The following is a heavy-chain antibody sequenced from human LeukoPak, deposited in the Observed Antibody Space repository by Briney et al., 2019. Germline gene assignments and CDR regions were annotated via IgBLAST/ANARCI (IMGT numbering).Heavy chain of an antibody. J-gene: IGHJ4*02. CDR3: AKRSAWDYYDSSGYYLTGGHFDY. V-gene: IGHV3-33*06. CDR2: IWYDGSNK. D-gene: IGHD3-22*01. CDR1: GFTFSSYG. Sequence: GGSLRLSCAASGFTFSSYGMHWVRQAPGKGLEWVAVIWYDGSNKYYADSVKGRFTISRDNSKNTLYLQMNSLRAEDTAVYYCAKRSAWDYYDSSGYYLTGGHFDYWGQGTLVTVSS.